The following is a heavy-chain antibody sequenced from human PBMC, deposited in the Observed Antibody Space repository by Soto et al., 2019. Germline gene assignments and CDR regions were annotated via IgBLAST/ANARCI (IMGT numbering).Heavy chain of an antibody. Sequence: EVKLVESGGDLVQPGGSLRLSCAASGFTFSTYSMNWVRQAPGKGLEWVSYISSRSYTIYYVDSVKGRFTISRDNAKNSLYLQMNSLRDEDTAVYYRARGGSSSDNGMDVWGQGTTVTVSS. CDR1: GFTFSTYS. D-gene: IGHD6-6*01. J-gene: IGHJ6*02. CDR3: ARGGSSSDNGMDV. CDR2: ISSRSYTI. V-gene: IGHV3-48*02.